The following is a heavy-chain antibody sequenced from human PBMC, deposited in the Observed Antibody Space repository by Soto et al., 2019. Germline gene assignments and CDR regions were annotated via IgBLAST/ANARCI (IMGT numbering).Heavy chain of an antibody. D-gene: IGHD1-1*01. CDR2: MSHSGGT. CDR1: GGFVSSGSYY. V-gene: IGHV4-34*01. J-gene: IGHJ3*02. Sequence: QVQLQQWGAGLLKPSETLSLTCAVYGGFVSSGSYYWSWIRQPPGKGLEWIGEMSHSGGTHFNPSLKSRLTISVDTSKNHFSLKMSSVTAADTALYYCARVERGTATTVVDAFDIWGPGTMVTVSS. CDR3: ARVERGTATTVVDAFDI.